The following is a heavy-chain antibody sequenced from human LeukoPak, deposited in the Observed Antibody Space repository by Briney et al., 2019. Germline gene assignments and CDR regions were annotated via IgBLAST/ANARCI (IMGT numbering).Heavy chain of an antibody. CDR1: GGSISSSSYY. Sequence: PSETLSLTCTVSGGSISSSSYYWGWIRQPPGKGLEWIGSIYYSGSTYYNPSLKSRVTISVDTSKNQFSLKLSSVTAADTAVYYCARGGFWSGYYDLLGVRRPNYYYYYMDVWGKGTTVTVSS. D-gene: IGHD3-3*01. J-gene: IGHJ6*03. CDR2: IYYSGST. CDR3: ARGGFWSGYYDLLGVRRPNYYYYYMDV. V-gene: IGHV4-39*07.